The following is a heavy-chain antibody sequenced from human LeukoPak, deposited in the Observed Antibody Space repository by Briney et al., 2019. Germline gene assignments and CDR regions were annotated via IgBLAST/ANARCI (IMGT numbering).Heavy chain of an antibody. D-gene: IGHD3-22*01. CDR3: ARERVNGSGYYYGRYFDY. CDR2: IYYSGNT. J-gene: IGHJ4*02. V-gene: IGHV4-59*01. Sequence: PSETLSLTCTVSGGSISSYFWIWIRQPPGKGLEWIGYIYYSGNTNSNPSLKSRVTISLDTSKNQFSLKLSSVTAADTAVYYCARERVNGSGYYYGRYFDYWGQGTLVTVSS. CDR1: GGSISSYF.